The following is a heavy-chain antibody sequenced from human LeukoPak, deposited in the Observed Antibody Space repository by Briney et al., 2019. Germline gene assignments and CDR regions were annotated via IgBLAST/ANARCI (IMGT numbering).Heavy chain of an antibody. CDR1: GFTFSSYG. CDR3: AKTSVGEGRIIGSGYFDN. D-gene: IGHD2-15*01. V-gene: IGHV3-30*18. J-gene: IGHJ4*02. CDR2: ISYDGSNK. Sequence: TGGSLRLSCAGSGFTFSSYGMHWVRQAPGKGLEWVAVISYDGSNKYQADSVKGRFTISRDNSKNTLYLQMNSLRAEDTAVYYCAKTSVGEGRIIGSGYFDNWGQGTLVAVSS.